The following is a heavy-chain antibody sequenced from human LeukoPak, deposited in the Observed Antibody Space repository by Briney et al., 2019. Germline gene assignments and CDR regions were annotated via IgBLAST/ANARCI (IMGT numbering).Heavy chain of an antibody. CDR3: AKIDCSGGSCPYYYYGMDV. Sequence: GSLRLSCAASGFTFSSYSMNWVRQVPGKGLEWVSVISGSGGTTYYADSVKGRFTISRDNSKNTLYLQMNSLRAEDTAVYYCAKIDCSGGSCPYYYYGMDVWGKGTTVTVSS. CDR1: GFTFSSYS. D-gene: IGHD2-15*01. CDR2: ISGSGGTT. V-gene: IGHV3-23*01. J-gene: IGHJ6*04.